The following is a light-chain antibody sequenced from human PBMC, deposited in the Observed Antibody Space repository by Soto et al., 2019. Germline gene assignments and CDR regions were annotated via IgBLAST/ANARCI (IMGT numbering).Light chain of an antibody. J-gene: IGLJ1*01. CDR3: CSYAGSSTFSYV. CDR2: EGS. Sequence: QSVLTQPASVSGSPGQSITISCTGTSSDVGSYNLVPWYQQHPGKAPKLMIYEGSKRPSGVSNRFSGSKSGNTASLTISGLQAEDEADYYCCSYAGSSTFSYVFGTGTKVTV. V-gene: IGLV2-23*03. CDR1: SSDVGSYNL.